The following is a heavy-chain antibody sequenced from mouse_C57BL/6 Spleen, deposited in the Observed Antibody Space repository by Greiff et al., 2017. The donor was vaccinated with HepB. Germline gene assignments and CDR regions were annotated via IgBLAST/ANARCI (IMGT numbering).Heavy chain of an antibody. V-gene: IGHV1-81*01. Sequence: VQLQQSGAELARPGASVKLSCKASGYTFTSYGISWVKQRTGQGLEWIGEIYPRSGNTYYNEKFKGKATLTADKSSSTAYMELRSLTSEDSAVYVCARRDTTGVEGDYFDYWGQGTTLTVSS. D-gene: IGHD1-1*01. CDR3: ARRDTTGVEGDYFDY. CDR1: GYTFTSYG. J-gene: IGHJ2*01. CDR2: IYPRSGNT.